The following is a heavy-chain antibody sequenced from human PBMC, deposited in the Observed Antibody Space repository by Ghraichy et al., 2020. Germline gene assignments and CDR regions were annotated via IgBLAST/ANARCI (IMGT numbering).Heavy chain of an antibody. J-gene: IGHJ6*03. Sequence: TLSLTCAVSGGSISSGGYSWSWIRQPPGKGLEWIGYIYYSGSTYYNPSLKSRVTISVDTSKNQFSLKLSSVTAADTAVYYCATDQGGGDYYYMDVWGKGTTVTVSS. CDR3: ATDQGGGDYYYMDV. CDR1: GGSISSGGYS. D-gene: IGHD4-23*01. CDR2: IYYSGST. V-gene: IGHV4-30-4*07.